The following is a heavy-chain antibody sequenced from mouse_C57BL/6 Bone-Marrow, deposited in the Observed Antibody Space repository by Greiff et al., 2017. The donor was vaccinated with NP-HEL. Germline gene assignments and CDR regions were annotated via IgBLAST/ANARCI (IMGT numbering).Heavy chain of an antibody. D-gene: IGHD1-3*01. V-gene: IGHV3-8*01. CDR2: ISYSGST. CDR3: ARYPSYSYYAMDY. CDR1: GYSITSYY. J-gene: IGHJ4*01. Sequence: VQLKESGPGLAKPSQTLSITCSVTGYSITSYYWNWIRKFPGNKLEYMGYISYSGSTYYNPSLKLRLSITPDTSQNQYYLQLNSVTTEDTATYYCARYPSYSYYAMDYWGQGTSVTVSS.